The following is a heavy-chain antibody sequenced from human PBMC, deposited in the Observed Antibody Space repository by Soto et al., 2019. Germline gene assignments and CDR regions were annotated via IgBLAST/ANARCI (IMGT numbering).Heavy chain of an antibody. D-gene: IGHD3-10*01. Sequence: SETLSLTCTVSGGSISSGDYYWSWIRQPPGKGLEWIGYIYYSGSTYYNPSLKSRVTISVDTSKNQFSLKLSSVTAADTAVYYCARDYYGSGSYYYWGQGTLVTVSS. J-gene: IGHJ4*02. V-gene: IGHV4-30-4*01. CDR1: GGSISSGDYY. CDR3: ARDYYGSGSYYY. CDR2: IYYSGST.